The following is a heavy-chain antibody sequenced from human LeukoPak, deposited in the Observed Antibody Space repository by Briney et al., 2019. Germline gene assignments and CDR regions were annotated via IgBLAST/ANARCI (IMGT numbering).Heavy chain of an antibody. CDR2: ISYDGSNK. D-gene: IGHD4-17*01. CDR3: ARDRDDYGGYLFDY. Sequence: GGSLRLSCAASGFTFSSHAMHWVRQAPGKGLEWVAVISYDGSNKYYADSVKGRFTISRDNSKNTLYLQMNSLRAEDTAVYYCARDRDDYGGYLFDYWGQGTLVTVSS. CDR1: GFTFSSHA. V-gene: IGHV3-30*04. J-gene: IGHJ4*02.